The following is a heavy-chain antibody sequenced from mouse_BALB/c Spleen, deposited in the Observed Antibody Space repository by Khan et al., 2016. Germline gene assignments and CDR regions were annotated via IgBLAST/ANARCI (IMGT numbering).Heavy chain of an antibody. Sequence: EVKLLESGGGLVQPGGSLNLSCAASGFDFRRYWMSWVRQAPGQGIEWIGEINPDRSTINYTPSLKDKFIISRDNAKNMLYLQMSKVRYEYIALFYWARLHYYGYMNYLCQGTTLTVSS. V-gene: IGHV4-1*02. J-gene: IGHJ2*01. CDR1: GFDFRRYW. D-gene: IGHD1-2*01. CDR2: INPDRSTI. CDR3: ARLHYYGYMNY.